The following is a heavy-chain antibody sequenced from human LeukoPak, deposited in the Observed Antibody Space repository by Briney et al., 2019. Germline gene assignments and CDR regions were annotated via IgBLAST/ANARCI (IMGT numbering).Heavy chain of an antibody. CDR1: TDSITSNW. Sequence: SETLSLTCAVSTDSITSNWWSWVRQPPGKGLEWIGEVHKSGSTNYYPSLQSRVTISIDKSKNQIALELTSVTAADTAVYYCAKEIVGAPTPGAYWGQGTLVTVSS. CDR2: VHKSGST. J-gene: IGHJ4*02. D-gene: IGHD1-26*01. CDR3: AKEIVGAPTPGAY. V-gene: IGHV4-4*02.